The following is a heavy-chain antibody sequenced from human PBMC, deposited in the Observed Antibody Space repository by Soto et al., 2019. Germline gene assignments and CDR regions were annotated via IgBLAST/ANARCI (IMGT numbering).Heavy chain of an antibody. V-gene: IGHV4-31*01. D-gene: IGHD3-10*01. CDR1: GGSISSGGYY. CDR2: IYYSGST. CDR3: ARVITMVRGVILTGNYYGMDV. Sequence: QVQLQESGPGLVKPSQTLSLTCTVSGGSISSGGYYWSWIRQHPGKGIEWIGYIYYSGSTYYNPSHNSLVTISVDTSKNQFSLKLSSVTAADTAVYYCARVITMVRGVILTGNYYGMDVWGQGTTVTVSS. J-gene: IGHJ6*02.